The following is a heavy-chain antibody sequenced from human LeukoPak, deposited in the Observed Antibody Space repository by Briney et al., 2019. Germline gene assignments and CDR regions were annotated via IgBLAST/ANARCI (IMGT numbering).Heavy chain of an antibody. V-gene: IGHV3-21*01. CDR3: ARDRSSWGDAFDI. CDR1: GFTFSSYS. CDR2: ISSSSSFI. Sequence: GRSLRLSCAASGFTFSSYSMNWVRQAPGKGLEWVSSISSSSSFIYYADSVKGRFSISRDNATSSLYMQMNSLRAEDTAVYYCARDRSSWGDAFDIWGQGTMVTVSS. J-gene: IGHJ3*02. D-gene: IGHD6-13*01.